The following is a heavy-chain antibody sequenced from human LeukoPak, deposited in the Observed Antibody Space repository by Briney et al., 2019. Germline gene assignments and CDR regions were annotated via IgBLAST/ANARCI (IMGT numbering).Heavy chain of an antibody. V-gene: IGHV3-74*01. J-gene: IGHJ4*02. CDR1: GFTFSSYW. CDR2: INSDGTST. Sequence: TGGSLRLSCAASGFTFSSYWMHWVRQPPGKGLVWVSRINSDGTSTRYADFVKGRFTISRDNTKSTVHLQMTSLRAEDTAVYYCVREVEVGATTFDYRGQGTLVTVSS. D-gene: IGHD1-26*01. CDR3: VREVEVGATTFDY.